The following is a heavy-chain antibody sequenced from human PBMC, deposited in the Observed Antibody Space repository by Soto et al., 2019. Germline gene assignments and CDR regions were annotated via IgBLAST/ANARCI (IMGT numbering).Heavy chain of an antibody. D-gene: IGHD3-16*01. J-gene: IGHJ5*02. CDR2: VYHNENT. CDR1: GGSINDFAYY. Sequence: QLYLQESGPGLVRPSETLSLTCTVSGGSINDFAYYWGWIRQPPGKGLEWIGTVYHNENTYYNPSLKSRVTISVDTAKKQFSLKVRSVTAADTAIYFCARRERYYGSPGWFDPWGQGTLVTVSS. CDR3: ARRERYYGSPGWFDP. V-gene: IGHV4-39*01.